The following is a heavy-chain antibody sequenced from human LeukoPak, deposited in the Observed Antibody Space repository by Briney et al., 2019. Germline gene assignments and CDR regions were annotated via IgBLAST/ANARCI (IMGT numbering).Heavy chain of an antibody. CDR1: GYTFTSYD. Sequence: ASVKVSCKASGYTFTSYDINWVRQATGQGLEWMGWMHPNSGNTGYAQNFQGRVTMTRNTSISTAYMELSSLRSEDTAVYYCARGGPVAATHKYFQHWDQGTLVTVSS. CDR2: MHPNSGNT. D-gene: IGHD6-19*01. V-gene: IGHV1-8*01. CDR3: ARGGPVAATHKYFQH. J-gene: IGHJ1*01.